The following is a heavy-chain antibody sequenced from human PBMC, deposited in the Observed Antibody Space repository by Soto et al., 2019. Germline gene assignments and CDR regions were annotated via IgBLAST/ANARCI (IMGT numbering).Heavy chain of an antibody. CDR1: GFTFSSYA. J-gene: IGHJ1*01. CDR3: AKDLGVVVVPAAIAEYFQH. D-gene: IGHD2-2*01. V-gene: IGHV3-23*01. Sequence: GGSLRLSCAASGFTFSSYAMSWVRQAPGKGLEWVSAISGSGGSTYYADSVKGRFTISRDNSKNTLYLQMNSLRADDTAVYYCAKDLGVVVVPAAIAEYFQHWGQGTLVTVSS. CDR2: ISGSGGST.